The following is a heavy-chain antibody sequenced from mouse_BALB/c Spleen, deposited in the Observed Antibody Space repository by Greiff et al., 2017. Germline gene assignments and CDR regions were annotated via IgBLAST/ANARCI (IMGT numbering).Heavy chain of an antibody. CDR1: GFTFSSYT. Sequence: EVQGVESGGGLVQPGGSLKLSCAASGFTFSSYTMSWVRQTPEKRLEWVAYISNGGGSTYYPDTVKGRFTISRDNAKNTLYLQMSSLKSEDTAMYYCARHAGENYFDYWGQGTTLTVSS. J-gene: IGHJ2*01. V-gene: IGHV5-12-2*01. CDR3: ARHAGENYFDY. CDR2: ISNGGGST.